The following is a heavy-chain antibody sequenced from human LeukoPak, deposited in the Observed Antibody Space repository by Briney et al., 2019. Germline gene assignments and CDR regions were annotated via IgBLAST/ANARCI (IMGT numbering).Heavy chain of an antibody. Sequence: AASVKVSCKASGGTFSSYAISWVRQAPGQRLEWMGRIIPVLDVANYAQKFQGRVTISADTVTSTAYMEMSSLRSEDTAVYYCASLNYYDSTGSRVDPWGRGTLVIVSS. D-gene: IGHD3-22*01. CDR2: IIPVLDVA. J-gene: IGHJ5*02. V-gene: IGHV1-69*04. CDR1: GGTFSSYA. CDR3: ASLNYYDSTGSRVDP.